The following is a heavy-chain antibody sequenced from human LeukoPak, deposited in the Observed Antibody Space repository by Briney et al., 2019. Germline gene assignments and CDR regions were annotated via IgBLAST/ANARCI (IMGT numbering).Heavy chain of an antibody. Sequence: ASVKVSCKPSGYTFTSYYMHWVRQAPGQGLEWMGIINPSGGSTSYAQKFQGRVTMTRDTSTSTVYMELSSLRSEDTAVYYCARDPTRYDFWSGYFDYWGQGTLVTVSS. CDR1: GYTFTSYY. D-gene: IGHD3-3*01. CDR2: INPSGGST. J-gene: IGHJ4*02. V-gene: IGHV1-46*01. CDR3: ARDPTRYDFWSGYFDY.